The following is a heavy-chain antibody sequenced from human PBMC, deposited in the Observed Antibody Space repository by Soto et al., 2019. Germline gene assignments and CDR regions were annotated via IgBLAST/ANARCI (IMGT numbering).Heavy chain of an antibody. CDR3: AADVQQRIHYYYGMDV. Sequence: SVKVSCKASGSTFTSSAVQWVRQARGQRLEWIGWIVVGSGNTNYAQKFQERVTITRDMSTSTAYMELSSLRSEDTAVYYCAADVQQRIHYYYGMDVWGQGTTVTVSS. J-gene: IGHJ6*02. V-gene: IGHV1-58*01. CDR1: GSTFTSSA. D-gene: IGHD6-13*01. CDR2: IVVGSGNT.